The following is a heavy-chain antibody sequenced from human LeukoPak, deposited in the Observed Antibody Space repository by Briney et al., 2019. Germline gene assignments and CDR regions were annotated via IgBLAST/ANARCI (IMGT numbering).Heavy chain of an antibody. J-gene: IGHJ4*02. CDR2: VYYSGIT. CDR1: GGSISTYY. D-gene: IGHD4-17*01. CDR3: ARVGDYSNFDY. V-gene: IGHV4-59*01. Sequence: PSETLSLTCTVSGGSISTYYWSWIRQPPGKGLEWIGYVYYSGITNSNPSLTRRVTIEVDTSKNQFSLRLRSVTAADTAVYYCARVGDYSNFDYWGQGTLVTVSS.